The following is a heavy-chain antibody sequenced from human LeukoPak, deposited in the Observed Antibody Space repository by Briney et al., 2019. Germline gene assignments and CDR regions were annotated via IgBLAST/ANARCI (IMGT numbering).Heavy chain of an antibody. Sequence: PSETLSLTCTVSGGSISNTDSYWNWIRQPPGKGLEWIGYIYYSGSTNYNPSLKSRVTISVDTSKNQFSLKLSSVTAADTAVYYCAEGGDGYNFDYWGQGTLVTVSS. CDR2: IYYSGST. D-gene: IGHD5-24*01. V-gene: IGHV4-61*05. CDR1: GGSISNTDSY. J-gene: IGHJ4*02. CDR3: AEGGDGYNFDY.